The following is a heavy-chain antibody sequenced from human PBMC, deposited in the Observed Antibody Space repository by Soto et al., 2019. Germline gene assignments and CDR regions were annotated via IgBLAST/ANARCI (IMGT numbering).Heavy chain of an antibody. J-gene: IGHJ4*02. Sequence: ASVKVSCKASGGTFSSYAISWVRQAPGQGLEWMGGIIPIFGTANYTQKFQGRVTITADESTSTAYMELSSLRSEDTAVYYCARESIAVAGGADYFDYWGQGTLVTVSS. V-gene: IGHV1-69*13. CDR3: ARESIAVAGGADYFDY. D-gene: IGHD6-19*01. CDR1: GGTFSSYA. CDR2: IIPIFGTA.